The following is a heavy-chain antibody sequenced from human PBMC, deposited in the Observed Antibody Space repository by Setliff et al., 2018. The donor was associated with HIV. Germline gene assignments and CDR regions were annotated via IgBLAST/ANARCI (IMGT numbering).Heavy chain of an antibody. J-gene: IGHJ4*02. CDR2: ISSSSTYI. V-gene: IGHV3-21*01. Sequence: GGSLRLSCAASGFTFSSYSMNWVRQAPGKGLEWVSSISSSSTYIYYADSVRGRFTISRDNAKNSLYLQMNSLRAEDTAVYYCARVGVGATVFFGYWGQGTLVTVSS. CDR1: GFTFSSYS. CDR3: ARVGVGATVFFGY. D-gene: IGHD1-26*01.